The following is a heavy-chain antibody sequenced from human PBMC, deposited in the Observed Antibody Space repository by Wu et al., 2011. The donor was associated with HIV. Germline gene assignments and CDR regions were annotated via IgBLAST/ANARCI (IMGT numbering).Heavy chain of an antibody. CDR3: AVGLVVNDAFEI. Sequence: QVHLVHPGLRSKKPGSSVKVSCKASGGTFNTYAIGWVRQAPGQGLEWMGGIIPIFDKPNYGQNFQGRITITADRATNTAYVELRSLRSEDTGLYYCAVGLVVNDAFEIWGQGTAVTVSS. D-gene: IGHD3-22*01. CDR2: IIPIFDKP. J-gene: IGHJ3*02. CDR1: GGTFNTYA. V-gene: IGHV1-69*14.